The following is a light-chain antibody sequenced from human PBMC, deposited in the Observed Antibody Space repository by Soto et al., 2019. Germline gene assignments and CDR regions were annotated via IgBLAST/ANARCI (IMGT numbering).Light chain of an antibody. CDR3: QQYNNWRT. Sequence: IQLTQSPSSLSASVGDRVAITCRASQGIRSYLAWYQQKPGQAPKLLIYDASTVQSGVPSRFSGSGSGTEFTLTISSLQSEDFAVYDCQQYNNWRTFGQGTKVDIK. J-gene: IGKJ1*01. V-gene: IGKV1-9*01. CDR1: QGIRSY. CDR2: DAS.